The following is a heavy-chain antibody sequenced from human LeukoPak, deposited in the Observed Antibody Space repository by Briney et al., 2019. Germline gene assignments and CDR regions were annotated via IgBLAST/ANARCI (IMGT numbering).Heavy chain of an antibody. V-gene: IGHV4-39*01. J-gene: IGHJ4*02. D-gene: IGHD1-26*01. CDR2: VYYSGST. CDR1: GGSISSRSYY. Sequence: SETLSLTCTVSGGSISSRSYYWGWIRQPPGKGLEWIGSVYYSGSTYYNPSLQSRVTISVDASKNQFSLQLTSVTAADTAVYYCARQTWGGNYHPYYFDYWGQGTLVPVLS. CDR3: ARQTWGGNYHPYYFDY.